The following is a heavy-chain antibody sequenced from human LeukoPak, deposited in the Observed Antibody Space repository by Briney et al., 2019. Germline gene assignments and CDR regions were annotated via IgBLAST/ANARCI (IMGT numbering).Heavy chain of an antibody. CDR2: INPNSGGT. Sequence: GASVKVSCKASGYTFTGYYMHWVRQAPGQGLEWMGWINPNSGGTNYAQKFQGRVTMTRDTSISTAYMELSGLRSDDTAVYYCARGGYSYGNGYYYYMDVWGKGTTVTVSS. CDR1: GYTFTGYY. J-gene: IGHJ6*03. D-gene: IGHD5-18*01. CDR3: ARGGYSYGNGYYYYMDV. V-gene: IGHV1-2*02.